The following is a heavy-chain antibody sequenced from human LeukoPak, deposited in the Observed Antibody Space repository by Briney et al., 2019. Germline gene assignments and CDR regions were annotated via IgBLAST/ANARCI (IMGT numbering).Heavy chain of an antibody. CDR3: ARDSGLVVGALNFDY. Sequence: PEGSLRLSCAASGFTFSTYGMNWVSQAPGKGLEWISYIGSSSSPIYYADSVKGRFTISRDNAKNSLYLQMNSLRDEDTAVYYCARDSGLVVGALNFDYWGQGTLVTVSS. D-gene: IGHD1-26*01. V-gene: IGHV3-48*02. CDR2: IGSSSSPI. CDR1: GFTFSTYG. J-gene: IGHJ4*02.